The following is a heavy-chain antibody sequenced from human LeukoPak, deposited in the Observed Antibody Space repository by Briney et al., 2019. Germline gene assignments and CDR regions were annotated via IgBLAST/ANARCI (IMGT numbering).Heavy chain of an antibody. CDR2: IKSKTDGGTT. D-gene: IGHD1-7*01. J-gene: IGHJ4*02. CDR1: GFTFSSYA. Sequence: GGSLRLSCAASGFTFSSYAMSWVRQAPGKGLEWVGRIKSKTDGGTTDYAAPVKGRFTISRDDSKNTLYLQMNSLKTEDTAVYYCTTLNYGLDFDYWGQGTLVTVSS. V-gene: IGHV3-15*01. CDR3: TTLNYGLDFDY.